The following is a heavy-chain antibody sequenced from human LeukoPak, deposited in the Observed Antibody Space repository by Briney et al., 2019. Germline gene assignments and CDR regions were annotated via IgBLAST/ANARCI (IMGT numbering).Heavy chain of an antibody. Sequence: GGSLRLSCAASGFSFSHYAMSWVRQAPTRGLERVSSLRGEGETSYADSVKGRLTLSRDDSRNKVFLQLNNLRVDDTAVYYRARASWISSADAVWWGQGTLVTVSS. CDR1: GFSFSHYA. CDR2: LRGEGET. CDR3: ARASWISSADAVW. D-gene: IGHD2-2*03. V-gene: IGHV3-23*01. J-gene: IGHJ4*02.